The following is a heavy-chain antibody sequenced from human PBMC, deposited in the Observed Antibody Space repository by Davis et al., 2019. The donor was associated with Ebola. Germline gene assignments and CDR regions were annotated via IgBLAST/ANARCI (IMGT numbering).Heavy chain of an antibody. CDR1: GGSISSYY. Sequence: GSLRLSCTVSGGSISSYYWGWIRQPPGKGLEWIGSIYYSGSTYYNPSLKSRVTISVDTSKNQFSLKLSSVTAADTAVYYCARGRGSGWSFWFDPWGQGTLVTVSS. J-gene: IGHJ5*02. V-gene: IGHV4-39*01. CDR2: IYYSGST. D-gene: IGHD6-19*01. CDR3: ARGRGSGWSFWFDP.